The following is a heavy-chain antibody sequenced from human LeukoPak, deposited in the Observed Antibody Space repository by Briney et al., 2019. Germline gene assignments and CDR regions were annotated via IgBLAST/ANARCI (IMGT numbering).Heavy chain of an antibody. CDR2: IYYSGST. V-gene: IGHV4-30-4*01. D-gene: IGHD3-3*01. CDR1: RGAISNNY. CDR3: ARGPGAQYYDFWSGYQYYFDY. Sequence: SETLSLTCTVSRGAISNNYWSWIRQPPGKGLEWIGYIYYSGSTYYNPSLKSRVTISVDTSKNQFSLKLSSVTAADTAVYYCARGPGAQYYDFWSGYQYYFDYWGQGTLVTVSS. J-gene: IGHJ4*02.